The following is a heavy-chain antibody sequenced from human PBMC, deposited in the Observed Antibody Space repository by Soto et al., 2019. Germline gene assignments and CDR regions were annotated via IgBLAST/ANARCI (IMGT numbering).Heavy chain of an antibody. Sequence: SETLSLTCTVSGGPISSYYWSWIRQPPGKGLEWIGYIYYSGSTNYNPSLKSRVTISVDTSKNQFSLKLSSVTAADTAVYYCASTPDDWGQGTLDTVSS. CDR3: ASTPDD. J-gene: IGHJ4*02. CDR2: IYYSGST. V-gene: IGHV4-59*08. CDR1: GGPISSYY.